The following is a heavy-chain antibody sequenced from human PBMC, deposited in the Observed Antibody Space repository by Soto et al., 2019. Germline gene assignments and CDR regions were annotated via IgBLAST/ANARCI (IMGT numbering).Heavy chain of an antibody. CDR2: ISYDGSSK. J-gene: IGHJ5*02. CDR1: GFTFSSYG. Sequence: GGSLRLSCAASGFTFSSYGMHWVRQAPGKGLEWVAVISYDGSSKYYADSVKGRFTISRDNSKNTLYLQMNSLRAEDTAVYYCAKERLKNWFAPWGQGTLVTVSS. CDR3: AKERLKNWFAP. V-gene: IGHV3-30*18.